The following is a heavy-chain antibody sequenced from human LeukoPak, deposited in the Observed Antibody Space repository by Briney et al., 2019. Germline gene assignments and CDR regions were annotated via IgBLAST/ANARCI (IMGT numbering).Heavy chain of an antibody. CDR3: AKILSSGWYYFDY. CDR2: ISGSGGST. Sequence: GGSLRLSCAASGFTFNSYSMSWVRQAPGKGLVWVSGISGSGGSTYYADSVKGRFTISKDDSKNTLNLQMNSLRAEDTATYYCAKILSSGWYYFDYWGQGTLVTVSS. J-gene: IGHJ4*02. D-gene: IGHD6-19*01. CDR1: GFTFNSYS. V-gene: IGHV3-23*01.